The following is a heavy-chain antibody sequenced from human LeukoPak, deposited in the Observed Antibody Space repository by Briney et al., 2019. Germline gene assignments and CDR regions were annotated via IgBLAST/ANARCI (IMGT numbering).Heavy chain of an antibody. CDR3: ARLVSLWFGESPNWFDP. J-gene: IGHJ5*02. Sequence: TSETLSLTCTVSGGSISSRDHYWGWIRQPPAKGLEWIGNVFYSGSSYYNSSLQSRVTISVDTSKNQFSLKLRSVTAAATAVYYCARLVSLWFGESPNWFDPWGRGTLVTVSS. CDR2: VFYSGSS. CDR1: GGSISSRDHY. V-gene: IGHV4-39*01. D-gene: IGHD3-10*01.